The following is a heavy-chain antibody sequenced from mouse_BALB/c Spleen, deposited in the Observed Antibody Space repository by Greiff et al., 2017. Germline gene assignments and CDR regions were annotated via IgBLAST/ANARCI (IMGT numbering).Heavy chain of an antibody. V-gene: IGHV7-3*02. D-gene: IGHD2-10*01. Sequence: EVKVVESGGGLVQPGGSLRLSCATSGFTFTDYYMSWVRQPPGKALEWLGFIRNKANGYTTEYSASVKGRFTISRDNSQSILYLQMNTLRAEDSATYYCARAYYGNYNYAMDYWGQGTSVTVAS. J-gene: IGHJ4*01. CDR1: GFTFTDYY. CDR2: IRNKANGYTT. CDR3: ARAYYGNYNYAMDY.